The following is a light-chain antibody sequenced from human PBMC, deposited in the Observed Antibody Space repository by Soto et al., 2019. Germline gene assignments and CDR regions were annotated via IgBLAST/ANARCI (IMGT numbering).Light chain of an antibody. J-gene: IGLJ2*01. Sequence: QSVLTQPASVSGSPGQSITISCTGTSSDVGSYNLVSWYQQHPGKAPKLMIYEGSKRPSGVSNRFSGFQSGNTASLTISGLQAEDEADYYCCSYAGSSTSVFGGGTKVTV. V-gene: IGLV2-23*01. CDR1: SSDVGSYNL. CDR2: EGS. CDR3: CSYAGSSTSV.